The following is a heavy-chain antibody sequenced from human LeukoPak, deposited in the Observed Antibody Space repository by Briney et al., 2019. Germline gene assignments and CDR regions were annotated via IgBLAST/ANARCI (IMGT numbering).Heavy chain of an antibody. CDR2: IYDSGST. CDR1: GGSISSYY. J-gene: IGHJ4*02. V-gene: IGHV4-59*01. D-gene: IGHD3-22*01. CDR3: ARQSISGSSLSYFDY. Sequence: SETLSLTCTVSGGSISSYYWSWSRQPPGKGLEWIGNIYDSGSTNYNPSLKSRVTISVDTSKNQCSLKLSSVTAADTAVYYCARQSISGSSLSYFDYWGQGTLVNVPS.